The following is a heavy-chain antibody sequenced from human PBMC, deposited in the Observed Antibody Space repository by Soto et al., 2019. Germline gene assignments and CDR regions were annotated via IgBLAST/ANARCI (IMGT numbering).Heavy chain of an antibody. Sequence: GASVKVSCKASGYTFTSYAIHWVRQAPGQRLEWMGWINAGNGNTKYSQKFQGRVTITRDTSASTAYMELSSLRSEDTAVYYCAGTGYSSGWYIDPFDYWGQGTLVTVSS. CDR2: INAGNGNT. V-gene: IGHV1-3*01. D-gene: IGHD6-19*01. CDR3: AGTGYSSGWYIDPFDY. J-gene: IGHJ4*02. CDR1: GYTFTSYA.